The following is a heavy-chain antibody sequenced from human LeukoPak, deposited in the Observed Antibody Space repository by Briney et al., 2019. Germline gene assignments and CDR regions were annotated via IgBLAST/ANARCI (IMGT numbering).Heavy chain of an antibody. CDR1: GYTFTSYD. Sequence: GASVKVSCKASGYTFTSYDINWVRQATGQGLEWMGWMNPNSGNTGYAQKLQGRVTMTTDTSTSTAYMELRSLRSDDTAVYYCAMVRGVIIDNYFDYWGQGTLVTVSS. CDR3: AMVRGVIIDNYFDY. CDR2: MNPNSGNT. J-gene: IGHJ4*02. V-gene: IGHV1-8*01. D-gene: IGHD3-10*01.